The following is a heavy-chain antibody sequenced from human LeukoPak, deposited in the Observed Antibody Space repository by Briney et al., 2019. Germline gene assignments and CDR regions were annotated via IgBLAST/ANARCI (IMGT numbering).Heavy chain of an antibody. CDR1: GGSLSSYY. J-gene: IGHJ4*02. CDR2: IYYSGST. V-gene: IGHV4-59*01. D-gene: IGHD2-15*01. Sequence: SETLSLTCTVSGGSLSSYYWSWIRQPPGKGLEWIGNIYYSGSTKYNPSLTSRVTISVDTSKRQYSLKLSSVTAADTAMYYCARSFTYCSGGSCFSYWGQGTLVTVSS. CDR3: ARSFTYCSGGSCFSY.